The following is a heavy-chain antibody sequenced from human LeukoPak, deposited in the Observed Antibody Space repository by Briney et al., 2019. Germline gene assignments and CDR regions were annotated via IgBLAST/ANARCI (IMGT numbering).Heavy chain of an antibody. Sequence: PSETLSLTCAVYGGSLSGDYWSWIRQPPGKGLEWIGEINHSGTTNYNPSLKSRVTISVDTSKNQFSLKLTSVTSADTAVYYCARAKGMTGSYFDSWGQGTLVTVSS. CDR3: ARAKGMTGSYFDS. V-gene: IGHV4-34*01. D-gene: IGHD3-9*01. CDR1: GGSLSGDY. CDR2: INHSGTT. J-gene: IGHJ4*02.